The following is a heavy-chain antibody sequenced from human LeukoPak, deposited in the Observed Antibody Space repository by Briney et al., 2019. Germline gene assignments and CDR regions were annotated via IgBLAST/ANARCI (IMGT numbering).Heavy chain of an antibody. CDR3: AKDEAGKVGHFDY. V-gene: IGHV3-23*01. J-gene: IGHJ4*02. CDR2: ISGSGGST. Sequence: GGSLRLSCAASGFTFSSYSMNWVRQAPGKGLEWVSAISGSGGSTYYADSVKGRFTISRDNSKNTLYLQMNSLRAEDTAVYYCAKDEAGKVGHFDYWGQGTLVTVSS. D-gene: IGHD1-14*01. CDR1: GFTFSSYS.